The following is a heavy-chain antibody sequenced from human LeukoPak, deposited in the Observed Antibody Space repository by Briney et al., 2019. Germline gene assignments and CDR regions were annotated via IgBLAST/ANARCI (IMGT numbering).Heavy chain of an antibody. CDR1: GFTFSSYS. J-gene: IGHJ4*02. Sequence: GGSLRLSCAASGFTFSSYSMNWVRQAPGKGLERVASISSSSSYIYYADSVKGRFTISRDNAKNSLYLQMNSLRAEDTAVYYCARAPRTYDSSGYYPLYWGQGTLVTVSS. D-gene: IGHD3-22*01. CDR2: ISSSSSYI. V-gene: IGHV3-21*01. CDR3: ARAPRTYDSSGYYPLY.